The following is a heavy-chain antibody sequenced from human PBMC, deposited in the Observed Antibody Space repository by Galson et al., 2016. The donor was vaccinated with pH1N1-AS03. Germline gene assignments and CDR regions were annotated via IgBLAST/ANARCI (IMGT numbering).Heavy chain of an antibody. D-gene: IGHD7-27*01. Sequence: QSGAEVKKPGESLKISCKGSGYKFTSYWIAWVRQMPGKGLEWMGIIYPGDADTRYSPSFQGQVTISVDKSNSTAYLQWNSLKASDTAIYYCSSRQLGMGVDIWGQGTMVTVPS. CDR1: GYKFTSYW. CDR2: IYPGDADT. V-gene: IGHV5-51*03. CDR3: SSRQLGMGVDI. J-gene: IGHJ3*02.